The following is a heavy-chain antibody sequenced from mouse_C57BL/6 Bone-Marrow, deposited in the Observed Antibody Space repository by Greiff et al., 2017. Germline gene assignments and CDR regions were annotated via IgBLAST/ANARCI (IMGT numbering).Heavy chain of an antibody. CDR1: GYAFSSSW. CDR2: IYPGDGDT. J-gene: IGHJ2*01. Sequence: QVQLKESGPELVKPGASVKISCKASGYAFSSSWMNWVKQRPGKGLEWIGRIYPGDGDTNYNGKFKGKATLTADKSSSTAYMQLSSLTSEDSAVYFCTSKVVPYWGQGTTLTVSS. CDR3: TSKVVPY. V-gene: IGHV1-82*01. D-gene: IGHD1-1*01.